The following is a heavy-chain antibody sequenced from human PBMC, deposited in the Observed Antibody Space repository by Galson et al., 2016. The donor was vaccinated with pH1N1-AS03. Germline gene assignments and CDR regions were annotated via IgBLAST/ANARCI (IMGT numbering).Heavy chain of an antibody. CDR2: IRSRGDSI. J-gene: IGHJ4*02. V-gene: IGHV3-48*02. CDR3: ARIVTMSDFDS. CDR1: GFTFSYYS. Sequence: SLRLSCAASGFTFSYYSMNWVRQAPGKGLEWVSYIRSRGDSIYYADSVKGRFSISRDNAKESLYLQMNSLRDEDTGLYYFARIVTMSDFDSWGQGTLVTVSS. D-gene: IGHD2-21*02.